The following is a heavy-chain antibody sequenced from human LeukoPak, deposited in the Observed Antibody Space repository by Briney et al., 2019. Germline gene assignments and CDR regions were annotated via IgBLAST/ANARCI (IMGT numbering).Heavy chain of an antibody. J-gene: IGHJ4*02. V-gene: IGHV3-23*01. Sequence: PGGSLRLSCAASGFTFSSCAMIWVRQAPGKGLEWVSAIGGSGGSTYYADSVKGRFTISRDNSKNTLYLQMNSLETEDTAVYYCARGGVGDGYSYRFFPFDYWGQGTLVTVSS. CDR2: IGGSGGST. CDR1: GFTFSSCA. D-gene: IGHD5-24*01. CDR3: ARGGVGDGYSYRFFPFDY.